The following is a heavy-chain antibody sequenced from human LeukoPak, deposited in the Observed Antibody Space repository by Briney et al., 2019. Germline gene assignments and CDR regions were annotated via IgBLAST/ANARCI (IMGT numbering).Heavy chain of an antibody. CDR2: IRYDGSNK. J-gene: IGHJ4*02. V-gene: IGHV3-30*02. CDR3: AKDRSGSYSQGLDY. CDR1: GFTFGSYG. D-gene: IGHD1-26*01. Sequence: GGSLRLSCAASGFTFGSYGMHWVRQAPGKGLEWVAFIRYDGSNKYYADSVKGRFTISRDNSKNTLYLQMNSLRAEDTAVYYCAKDRSGSYSQGLDYWGQGTLVTVSS.